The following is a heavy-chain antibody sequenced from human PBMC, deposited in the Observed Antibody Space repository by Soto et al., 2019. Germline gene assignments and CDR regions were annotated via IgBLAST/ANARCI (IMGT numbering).Heavy chain of an antibody. V-gene: IGHV3-33*01. J-gene: IGHJ2*01. CDR1: GFTFSSYG. D-gene: IGHD7-27*01. Sequence: QVQLVESGGGVVQPGRSLRLSCAASGFTFSSYGMHWVRQAPGKGLEWVAVIWYDGSNKYYADSVKGRFTISRDNSKNTLYLQMNSLRAEDTAVYYCARGGRSQLGINKGKLYWYFDLWGRGTLVTVSS. CDR3: ARGGRSQLGINKGKLYWYFDL. CDR2: IWYDGSNK.